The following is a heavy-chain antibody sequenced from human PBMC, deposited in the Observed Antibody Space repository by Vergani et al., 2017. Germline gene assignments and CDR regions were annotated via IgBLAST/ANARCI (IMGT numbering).Heavy chain of an antibody. J-gene: IGHJ4*02. Sequence: QVQLQESGPGLVKPSETLSLTCTVSGGSISSYYWSWIRQPPGKGLEWIGYIYYSGSTNYNPSLKSRVTISVDTSKNQFSLKLSSVTAADTAVYYCARLGAAVDYWGQGREVTVSS. CDR1: GGSISSYY. CDR2: IYYSGST. CDR3: ARLGAAVDY. D-gene: IGHD4/OR15-4a*01. V-gene: IGHV4-59*01.